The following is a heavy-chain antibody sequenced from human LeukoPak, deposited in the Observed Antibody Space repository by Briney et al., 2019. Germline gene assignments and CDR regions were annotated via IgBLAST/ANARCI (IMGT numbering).Heavy chain of an antibody. D-gene: IGHD2-21*01. J-gene: IGHJ4*02. CDR1: GVSMSAYQ. Sequence: SETLSLTCTVSGVSMSAYQWSWVRQSPAKGLEWIGCINTKGETSYNPSLKSRVTTSVDTSKSQFSLRLTCVTAADTAVYYCATSNDAKIAPFDHWGQGAPVTVSS. CDR2: INTKGET. CDR3: ATSNDAKIAPFDH. V-gene: IGHV4-4*09.